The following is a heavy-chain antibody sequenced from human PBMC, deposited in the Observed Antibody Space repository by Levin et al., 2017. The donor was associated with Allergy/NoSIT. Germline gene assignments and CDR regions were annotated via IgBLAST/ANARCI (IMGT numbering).Heavy chain of an antibody. Sequence: GESLKISCAASGFTFNNDELNWVRQAPGKGLEWVSYLSGSGDSIYYADSVKGRFTISRDNAKNSLYLQMNSLRAEDTAVYFCARGGSYLTNGFDYWGQGTLVTVSS. CDR1: GFTFNNDE. V-gene: IGHV3-48*03. J-gene: IGHJ4*02. CDR3: ARGGSYLTNGFDY. CDR2: LSGSGDSI. D-gene: IGHD1-26*01.